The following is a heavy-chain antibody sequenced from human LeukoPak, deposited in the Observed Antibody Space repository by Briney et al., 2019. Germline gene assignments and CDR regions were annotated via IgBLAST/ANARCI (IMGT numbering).Heavy chain of an antibody. CDR1: GFTFSSYA. Sequence: GGSLRLSCAASGFTFSSYAMSWVRQAPGKGLEWVSAISGSGGSTYYADSVKGRFTISRDNAKNTLYLQVDSLRAEDTAVYYCARGGGDHAFDVWGQGTMVTVSS. D-gene: IGHD2-21*02. V-gene: IGHV3-23*01. CDR2: ISGSGGST. CDR3: ARGGGDHAFDV. J-gene: IGHJ3*01.